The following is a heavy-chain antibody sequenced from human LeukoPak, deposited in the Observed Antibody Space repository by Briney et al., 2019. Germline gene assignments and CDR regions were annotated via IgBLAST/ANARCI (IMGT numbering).Heavy chain of an antibody. CDR1: GGSIRSYY. J-gene: IGHJ6*03. V-gene: IGHV4-34*01. CDR2: INHSGST. CDR3: ARERKGYYYGSGSYFLGGSRYYYYMDV. D-gene: IGHD3-10*01. Sequence: PSETLSLTCTVSGGSIRSYYWSWIRQPPGKGLEWIGEINHSGSTNYNPSLKSRATISVDTSKNQFSLKLSSVTAADTAVYYCARERKGYYYGSGSYFLGGSRYYYYMDVWGKGTTVTVSS.